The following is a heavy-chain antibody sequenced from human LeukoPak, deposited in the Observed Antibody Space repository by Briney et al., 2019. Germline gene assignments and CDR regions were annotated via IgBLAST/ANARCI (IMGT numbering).Heavy chain of an antibody. D-gene: IGHD3-22*01. Sequence: GASVKVSCKTSRYTFTSYAISWVRQAAGQGLECMGWISTYTGNTDYAQKLQGRVTMTTDTSTSTAYMELRSLSSDDTAVYYCARVLVVSSDAFDIWGQGTMVTVSS. CDR3: ARVLVVSSDAFDI. V-gene: IGHV1-18*01. CDR1: RYTFTSYA. J-gene: IGHJ3*02. CDR2: ISTYTGNT.